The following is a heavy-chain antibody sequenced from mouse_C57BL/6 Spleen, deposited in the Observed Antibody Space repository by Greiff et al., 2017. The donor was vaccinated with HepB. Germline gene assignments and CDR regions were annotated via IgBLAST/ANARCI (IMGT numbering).Heavy chain of an antibody. Sequence: EVKLQQSGPELVKPGASVKISCKASGYTFTDYYMNWVKQSHGKSLEWIGDINPNNGGTSYNQKFKGKATLTVDKSSSTAYMELRSLTSEDSAVYYCARRGGNYEDYAMDYWGQGTSVTVSS. J-gene: IGHJ4*01. CDR1: GYTFTDYY. CDR2: INPNNGGT. V-gene: IGHV1-26*01. CDR3: ARRGGNYEDYAMDY. D-gene: IGHD2-1*01.